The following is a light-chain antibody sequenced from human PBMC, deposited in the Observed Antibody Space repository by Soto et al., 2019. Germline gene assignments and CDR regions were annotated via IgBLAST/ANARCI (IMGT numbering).Light chain of an antibody. CDR1: QGISSA. V-gene: IGKV1-13*02. CDR2: DAS. J-gene: IGKJ5*01. Sequence: AIQLTQSPSSLSASVGDRVTITCRASQGISSALAWYQQKPGKSPKLLLYDASSLESGVPSRFSGSGSGTDFTPTISSLQPEDFATYYCQHFDSYPFSFGQGTRLEI. CDR3: QHFDSYPFS.